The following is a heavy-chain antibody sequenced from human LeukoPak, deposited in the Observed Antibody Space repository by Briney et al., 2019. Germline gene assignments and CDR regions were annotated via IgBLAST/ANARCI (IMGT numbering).Heavy chain of an antibody. D-gene: IGHD6-13*01. V-gene: IGHV1-18*01. CDR3: AKVAGDRMDY. CDR2: ISANTGKT. CDR1: GYSFATYG. J-gene: IGHJ4*02. Sequence: ASVKVSCKTSGYSFATYGFCWVRQAPGDGLEWMGWISANTGKTSYAQKLQDRVTMTTDTSTTTAYMELRSLRLDDTAVYFCAKVAGDRMDYWGQGTLVTVSS.